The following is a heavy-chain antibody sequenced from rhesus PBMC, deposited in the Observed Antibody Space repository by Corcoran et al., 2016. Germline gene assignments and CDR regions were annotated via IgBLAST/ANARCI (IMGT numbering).Heavy chain of an antibody. V-gene: IGHV1-180*01. CDR2: TPPYIDNT. Sequence: QVQLVQSGAEIKQPGASVKLSCRASGYTFTSYYIHWVRQTPGKGLEWNRLTPPYIDNTGHPHRLQAKCALKSDASTGTGYIELGSLNSENTAVYYCATETSSSEYLDFWGQGALVTVSS. CDR3: ATETSSSEYLDF. J-gene: IGHJ1*01. CDR1: GYTFTSYY.